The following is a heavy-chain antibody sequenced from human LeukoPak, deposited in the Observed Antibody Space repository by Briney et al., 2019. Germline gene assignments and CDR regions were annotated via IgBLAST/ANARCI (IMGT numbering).Heavy chain of an antibody. J-gene: IGHJ6*02. CDR2: ISWNSGTI. Sequence: PGGSLRLSCGASGFTFDDYAMHWVRQPPGKGLEWVSGISWNSGTIGYADSVKGRFTISRDNAKNSLYLQMSRLRADGTALYYCAKGTSSGPYYYGMDVWGQGTTVTVSS. V-gene: IGHV3-9*01. CDR3: AKGTSSGPYYYGMDV. D-gene: IGHD6-6*01. CDR1: GFTFDDYA.